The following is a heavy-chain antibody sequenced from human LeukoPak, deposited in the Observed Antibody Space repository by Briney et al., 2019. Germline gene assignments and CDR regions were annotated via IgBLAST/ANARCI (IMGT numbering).Heavy chain of an antibody. Sequence: GRSLRLSCAASGFTFDDYAMHWVRHAPGKGLEWVSGISWNSGSIGYADSVKGRFTISRDNAKNSLYLQMNSLRAEDTALYYCAKVNRWNAFDIWGQGTMVTVSS. CDR1: GFTFDDYA. D-gene: IGHD1-14*01. CDR3: AKVNRWNAFDI. J-gene: IGHJ3*02. V-gene: IGHV3-9*01. CDR2: ISWNSGSI.